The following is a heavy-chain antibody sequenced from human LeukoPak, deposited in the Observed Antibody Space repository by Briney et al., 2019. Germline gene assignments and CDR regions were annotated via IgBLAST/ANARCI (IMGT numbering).Heavy chain of an antibody. V-gene: IGHV3-23*01. CDR3: AKDLWNGSGSSPYFDY. CDR2: ISGSGGST. D-gene: IGHD3-10*01. Sequence: GGSLRLSCAASGFTFSSYAMSWVRQAPGKGLEWVSAISGSGGSTYYADSVKGRFTISRDNSKNTLYLQTNSLRAEDTAVYYCAKDLWNGSGSSPYFDYGGQGTLVTVSS. CDR1: GFTFSSYA. J-gene: IGHJ4*02.